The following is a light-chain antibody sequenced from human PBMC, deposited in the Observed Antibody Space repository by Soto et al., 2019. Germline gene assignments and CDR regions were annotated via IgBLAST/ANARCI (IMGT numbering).Light chain of an antibody. V-gene: IGLV2-8*01. CDR3: SSYAGSSNYV. J-gene: IGLJ1*01. CDR1: SSDVGGYNY. CDR2: EVS. Sequence: QSALTQPPSASGSPGQSVTISCTGTSSDVGGYNYVSWYQQHPGKAPKLMIYEVSKRPSGVPDRFSGSKSGNTASLTVSGLQAADAAEYYCSSYAGSSNYVFGTGTKPTVL.